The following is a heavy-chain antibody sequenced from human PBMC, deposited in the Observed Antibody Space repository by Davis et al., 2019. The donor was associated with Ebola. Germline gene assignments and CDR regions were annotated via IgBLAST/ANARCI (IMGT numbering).Heavy chain of an antibody. V-gene: IGHV1-18*04. CDR3: ARDRYYDSRGSLSDY. D-gene: IGHD3-22*01. J-gene: IGHJ4*02. CDR1: GYTFTSYG. Sequence: AASVKVSCKASGYTFTSYGISWVRQAPGQGLEWMGWISAYNGNTNYAQKLQGRVTMTTDTSTSTAYMELRSLRSDDTAVYYCARDRYYDSRGSLSDYWGQGTLVTVSS. CDR2: ISAYNGNT.